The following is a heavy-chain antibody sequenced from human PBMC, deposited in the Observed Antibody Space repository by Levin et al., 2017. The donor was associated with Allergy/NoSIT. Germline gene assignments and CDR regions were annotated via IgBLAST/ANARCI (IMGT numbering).Heavy chain of an antibody. D-gene: IGHD3-3*01. CDR3: ARDWYYDFWSGYSDYYYYGMDV. V-gene: IGHV1-18*01. CDR1: GYTFTSYG. CDR2: ISAYNGNT. Sequence: ASVKVSCKASGYTFTSYGISWVRQAPGQGLEWMGWISAYNGNTNYAQKLQGRVTMTTDTSTSTAYMELRSLRSDDTAVYYCARDWYYDFWSGYSDYYYYGMDVWGQGTTVTVSS. J-gene: IGHJ6*02.